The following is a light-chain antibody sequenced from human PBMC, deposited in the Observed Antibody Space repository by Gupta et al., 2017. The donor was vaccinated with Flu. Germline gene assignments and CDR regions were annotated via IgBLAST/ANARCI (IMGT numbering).Light chain of an antibody. V-gene: IGKV1-5*03. Sequence: DIQMTQSPSTLSASVGDRVTITCRASQSINNWLAWYQQKPGKAPKLLIYKASSLQSGVPSRFSGSGSGTEFSLTISSLQPDDFVIYYCHQYNSYSPETFGQGTKLEIK. CDR3: HQYNSYSPET. J-gene: IGKJ2*01. CDR1: QSINNW. CDR2: KAS.